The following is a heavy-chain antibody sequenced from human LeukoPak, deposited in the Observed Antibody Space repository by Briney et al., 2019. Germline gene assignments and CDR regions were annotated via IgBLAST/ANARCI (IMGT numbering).Heavy chain of an antibody. CDR1: GFTFRDYY. J-gene: IGHJ4*02. D-gene: IGHD6-13*01. CDR2: ISSSSTYT. V-gene: IGHV3-11*06. Sequence: GGSLRLSCAVSGFTFRDYYMSWIRQAPGRGLEWVSYISSSSTYTKYADSVKGRVTISRDNAKNSLYLQMNSLRAEDTAVYYCALHSSIWTIDSWGQGTLVTVSS. CDR3: ALHSSIWTIDS.